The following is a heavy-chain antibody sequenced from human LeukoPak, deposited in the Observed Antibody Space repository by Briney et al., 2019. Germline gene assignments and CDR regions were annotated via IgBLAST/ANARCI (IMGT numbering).Heavy chain of an antibody. J-gene: IGHJ5*02. CDR3: ARPRDGYNSWFDP. V-gene: IGHV1-8*01. CDR1: GYTFTSYD. D-gene: IGHD5-24*01. Sequence: AASVKVSCKASGYTFTSYDINWVRQATGQGLEWMGWMNPNSGNTGYAQKFQGRVTMTRNTSISTAYMELSSLRSEDTAVYYCARPRDGYNSWFDPWGQGTLVSVSS. CDR2: MNPNSGNT.